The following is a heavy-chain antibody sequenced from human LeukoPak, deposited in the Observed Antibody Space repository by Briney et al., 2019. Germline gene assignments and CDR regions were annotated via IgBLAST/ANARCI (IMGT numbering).Heavy chain of an antibody. CDR1: GFTFSSYG. V-gene: IGHV3-30*02. J-gene: IGHJ4*02. Sequence: GGSLRLSCAASGFTFSSYGMHWVRQAPGKGLEWVAFIRDDGSNKHYADSVKGRFTISRDNSKNTLSLEMNSLRAEDTAVYYCAKDGKITPDYWGQGTLVTVSS. D-gene: IGHD3-16*01. CDR2: IRDDGSNK. CDR3: AKDGKITPDY.